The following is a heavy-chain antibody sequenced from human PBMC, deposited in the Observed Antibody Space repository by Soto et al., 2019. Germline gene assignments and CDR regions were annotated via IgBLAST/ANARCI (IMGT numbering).Heavy chain of an antibody. D-gene: IGHD2-21*02. V-gene: IGHV3-15*01. CDR3: TTDGPSRVTAFDY. Sequence: GGSLRLSCAASRFTFSNAWMSWVRQAPGKGLEWVGRIKSKTDGGTTDYAAPVKGRFTISRDDSKNTLYLQMNSLKTEDTAVYYCTTDGPSRVTAFDYWGQGTLVTVSS. CDR1: RFTFSNAW. J-gene: IGHJ4*02. CDR2: IKSKTDGGTT.